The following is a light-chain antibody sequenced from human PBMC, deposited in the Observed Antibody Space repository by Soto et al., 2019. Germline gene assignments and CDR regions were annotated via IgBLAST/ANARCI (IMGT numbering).Light chain of an antibody. CDR3: QKYNSAPLT. CDR2: AAS. J-gene: IGKJ4*02. CDR1: QGIGVY. Sequence: DIQMTQSPSSLSASFGDRVTSTCRASQGIGVYLAWFQQKPGNAPKLLIYAASTLQSGVPSRFSGSGSGTDFTLTISGLQPEDVATYYCQKYNSAPLTFGGGTKVEIK. V-gene: IGKV1-27*01.